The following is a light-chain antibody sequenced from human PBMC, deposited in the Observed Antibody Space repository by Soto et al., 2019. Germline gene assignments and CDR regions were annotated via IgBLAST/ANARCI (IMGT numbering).Light chain of an antibody. CDR1: QSVSSSY. CDR2: GAS. J-gene: IGKJ3*01. Sequence: EIVLTQSPGTLSLSPGERATLSCRASQSVSSSYLAWYQQKPGQAPRLLIYGASSRATGIPDRFSGSGSGTDFTLTSSRLEPEDVAVYYCKQYGSSQFTFGPGTKVDIK. CDR3: KQYGSSQFT. V-gene: IGKV3-20*01.